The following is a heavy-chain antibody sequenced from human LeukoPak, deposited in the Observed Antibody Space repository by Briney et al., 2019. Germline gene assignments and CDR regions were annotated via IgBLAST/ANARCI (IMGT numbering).Heavy chain of an antibody. CDR2: IIPILGIA. D-gene: IGHD3-3*01. V-gene: IGHV1-69*04. CDR3: ARASFFGVVIYDAFDI. J-gene: IGHJ3*02. Sequence: SVKVSCKASGGTFSSYAISWVRQAPGQGLEWMGRIIPILGIANYAQKFQGRVTITADKSTSTAYMELSSLRSEDTAVYYCARASFFGVVIYDAFDIWGQGTMVTVSS. CDR1: GGTFSSYA.